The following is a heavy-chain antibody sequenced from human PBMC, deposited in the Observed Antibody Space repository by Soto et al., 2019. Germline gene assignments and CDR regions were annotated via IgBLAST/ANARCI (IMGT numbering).Heavy chain of an antibody. J-gene: IGHJ4*02. CDR3: ARGGVSTRTFDY. D-gene: IGHD3-3*01. CDR1: GYNFAGYW. V-gene: IGHV5-51*01. CDR2: IYPSDSDT. Sequence: PGESLKISCKGSGYNFAGYWIAWVRQMPGKGLELMGIIYPSDSDTRYRPSFQSQVTISADKSTSSAYLQWSSLRASDTAMYYCARGGVSTRTFDYWRQGTPVPVCS.